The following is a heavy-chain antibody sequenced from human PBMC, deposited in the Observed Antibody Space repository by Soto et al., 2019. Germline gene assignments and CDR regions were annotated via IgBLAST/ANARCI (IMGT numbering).Heavy chain of an antibody. CDR2: IYYSGAT. V-gene: IGHV4-39*02. CDR1: GGSISTSSYY. D-gene: IGHD1-26*01. CDR3: ARLAYSGYLQT. Sequence: SETLSLTCDVSGGSISTSSYYWGWIRQPPGKGLEWIASIYYSGATYYNPSLQSRVTISVDTSNNRFSLTLSSLTAADTAVYFCARLAYSGYLQTWGQGSLVTVSS. J-gene: IGHJ1*01.